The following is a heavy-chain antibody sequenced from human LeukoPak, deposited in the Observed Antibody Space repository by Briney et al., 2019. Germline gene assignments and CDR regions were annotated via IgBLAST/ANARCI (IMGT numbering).Heavy chain of an antibody. CDR2: ISSSGSTI. Sequence: PGGSLRLSCAASGFTFSTYEMHWVRQAPGKGLEWVSDISSSGSTIYYADSVKGRFTTSGDNAKNLLYLQMHSLRAEDTAVYYCSLLAVASPQDYWGQGTLVTVSS. J-gene: IGHJ4*02. D-gene: IGHD6-19*01. CDR3: SLLAVASPQDY. CDR1: GFTFSTYE. V-gene: IGHV3-48*03.